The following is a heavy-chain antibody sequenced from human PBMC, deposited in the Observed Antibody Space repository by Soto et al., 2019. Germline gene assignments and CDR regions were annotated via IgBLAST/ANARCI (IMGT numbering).Heavy chain of an antibody. V-gene: IGHV3-11*05. CDR1: GFTFSGYY. CDR3: ARENYGSFDY. CDR2: ISSSSTYI. Sequence: QVQLVESGGGLVRPGGSLRLSCAASGFTFSGYYMTWIRQAPGKGLEWVSSISSSSTYIHYADSVKGRFTISRDDAKNSLYLQMNSLRAEDTAVYYCARENYGSFDYWGQGTLVTVSS. J-gene: IGHJ4*02. D-gene: IGHD3-10*01.